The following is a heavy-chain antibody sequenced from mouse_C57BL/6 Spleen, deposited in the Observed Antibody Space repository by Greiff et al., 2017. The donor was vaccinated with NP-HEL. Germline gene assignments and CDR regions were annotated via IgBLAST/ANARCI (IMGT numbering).Heavy chain of an antibody. CDR2: IDPSDSYT. D-gene: IGHD1-1*01. CDR1: GYTFTSYW. V-gene: IGHV1-69*01. Sequence: QVQLQQPGAELVMPGASVKLSCKASGYTFTSYWMHWVKQRPGQGLEWIGEIDPSDSYTNYNQKFKGKSTLTVDKSSSTAYMQLSSLTSEDSAVYYCARSGLGSRTYAMDYWGQGTSVTVSS. J-gene: IGHJ4*01. CDR3: ARSGLGSRTYAMDY.